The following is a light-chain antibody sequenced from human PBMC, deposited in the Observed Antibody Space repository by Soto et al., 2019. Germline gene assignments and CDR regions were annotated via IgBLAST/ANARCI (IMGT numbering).Light chain of an antibody. CDR3: QQYNNWPPYT. Sequence: EIVMTRSPATLSVSPGERATLSCRASQSVSSNLAWYQQKLGQAPRLLIYGASTRATGIPARFSGSGSGTEFTLTISSLQSEDFAVYYCQQYNNWPPYTFGQGTKLEIK. CDR2: GAS. CDR1: QSVSSN. V-gene: IGKV3-15*01. J-gene: IGKJ2*01.